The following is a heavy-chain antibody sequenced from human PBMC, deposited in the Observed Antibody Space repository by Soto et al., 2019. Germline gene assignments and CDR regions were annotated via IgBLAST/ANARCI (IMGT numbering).Heavy chain of an antibody. J-gene: IGHJ4*02. CDR1: GPTFIAYY. V-gene: IGHV1-2*02. Sequence: QLVQSGAEVKKPGASVKVSCKTSGPTFIAYYIHWVRQAPGQGLEWMGWIDPKSGGTTYEQKFLGKVPMTRDTSINTAYIALDTLTAYDTALYYSARISVDVPEWGQGTSITVSS. CDR3: ARISVDVPE. CDR2: IDPKSGGT. D-gene: IGHD5-12*01.